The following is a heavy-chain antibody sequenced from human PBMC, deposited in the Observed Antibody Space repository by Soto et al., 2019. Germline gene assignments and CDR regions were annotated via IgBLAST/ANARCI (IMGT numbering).Heavy chain of an antibody. CDR1: GGSISSGGYY. CDR2: IYYSGST. CDR3: ARVTIAAAGTDY. Sequence: SETLSLTCTVSGGSISSGGYYWSWIRQHPGKGLEWIGYIYYSGSTYYNPSLKSRVTISVDTSKNQFSLKLSSVTAADTAVYYCARVTIAAAGTDYWGQGTLVTVSS. D-gene: IGHD6-13*01. V-gene: IGHV4-31*03. J-gene: IGHJ4*02.